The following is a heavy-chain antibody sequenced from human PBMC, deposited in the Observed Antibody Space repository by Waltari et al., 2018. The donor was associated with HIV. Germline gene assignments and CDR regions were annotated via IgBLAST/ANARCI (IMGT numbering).Heavy chain of an antibody. CDR2: IYYSGSP. Sequence: QVQLQESGPGLVKPSQTLSLTCTVSGGSISSGGYYWSWIRQHPGKGLEWIGYIYYSGSPYYNPSLKSRVTISVDTSKNQFSLKLSSVTAADTAVYDCAREAVAGQFDYWVQGTLVTVSS. V-gene: IGHV4-31*03. D-gene: IGHD6-19*01. CDR1: GGSISSGGYY. CDR3: AREAVAGQFDY. J-gene: IGHJ4*02.